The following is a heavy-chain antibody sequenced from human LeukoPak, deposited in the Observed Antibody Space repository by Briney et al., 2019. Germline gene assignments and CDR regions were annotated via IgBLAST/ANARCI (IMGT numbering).Heavy chain of an antibody. Sequence: PGGSLRLSCAASGFTVNNNYMSWVRQAPGKGLEWVSVIYSGGTTYYADSVKGRFTISRDNSKNTLYLQMNSLRAEDTAVYYCAKRGLRLGELSLYHDYWGQGTLVTVSS. D-gene: IGHD3-16*02. CDR3: AKRGLRLGELSLYHDY. CDR2: IYSGGTT. J-gene: IGHJ4*02. CDR1: GFTVNNNY. V-gene: IGHV3-53*05.